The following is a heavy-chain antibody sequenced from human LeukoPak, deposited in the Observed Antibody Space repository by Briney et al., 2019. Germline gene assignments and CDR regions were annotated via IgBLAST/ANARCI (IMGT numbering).Heavy chain of an antibody. D-gene: IGHD3-22*01. CDR2: IYSGGST. CDR3: ARDRYYDSSGYFDY. Sequence: TGGSLRLSCAASGFTVSSNYMSWVRQAPGKGLEWVSVIYSGGSTYYADSVKGRFTISRDNSKNTLYLQMNSLRAEDTAVYYCARDRYYDSSGYFDYWGQGTLVTVSS. J-gene: IGHJ4*02. V-gene: IGHV3-53*01. CDR1: GFTVSSNY.